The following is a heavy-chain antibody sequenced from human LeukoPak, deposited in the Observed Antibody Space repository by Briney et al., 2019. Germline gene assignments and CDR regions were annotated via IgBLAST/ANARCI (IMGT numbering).Heavy chain of an antibody. J-gene: IGHJ6*03. Sequence: GGSLRLSCAASGFTFSSYAMSWVRQAPGKGLEWVSAISGSGGSTYYADSVKGRFTISRGNSKNTLYLQMNSLRAEDTAVYYCAKAPRFLEWLLPNYYYMDVWGKGTTVTVSS. V-gene: IGHV3-23*01. CDR1: GFTFSSYA. D-gene: IGHD3-3*01. CDR3: AKAPRFLEWLLPNYYYMDV. CDR2: ISGSGGST.